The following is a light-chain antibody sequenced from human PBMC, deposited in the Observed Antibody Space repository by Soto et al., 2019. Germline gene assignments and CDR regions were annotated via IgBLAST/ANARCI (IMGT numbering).Light chain of an antibody. CDR1: QNINNF. CDR3: QQSYSTPRT. J-gene: IGKJ1*01. Sequence: DIQMTQSPTSLYASVGDRVTSTCRASQNINNFLNWYKQKSGKAPKLLIYIASTLESGVPSRFSCSGSGTDFTLTISRLHPEDFATYYCQQSYSTPRTFGQGTKVDVK. V-gene: IGKV1-39*01. CDR2: IAS.